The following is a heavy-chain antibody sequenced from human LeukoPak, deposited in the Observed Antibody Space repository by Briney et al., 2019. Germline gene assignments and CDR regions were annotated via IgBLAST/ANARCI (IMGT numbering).Heavy chain of an antibody. J-gene: IGHJ4*02. CDR1: GFTFSSHW. D-gene: IGHD5-12*01. CDR3: TTIRPDY. Sequence: GGSLRLSCAASGFTFSSHWMHWVRQAPGKGLVWVARIKYDDSDTHYADSVKGRFTISRDNAKNTLYLQMNSLSAEDTAVYYCTTIRPDYWGQGTLVTVSS. CDR2: IKYDDSDT. V-gene: IGHV3-74*01.